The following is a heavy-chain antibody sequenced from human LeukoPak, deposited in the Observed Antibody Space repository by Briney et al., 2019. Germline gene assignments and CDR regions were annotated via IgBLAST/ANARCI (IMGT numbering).Heavy chain of an antibody. CDR2: IYTSGST. CDR1: GGSISSGSYY. D-gene: IGHD3-16*01. Sequence: SETLSLTCTVSGGSISSGSYYWSWIRQPAGKGLEWIGRIYTSGSTNYNPSLKSRVTISVDTSKNQFSLKLSSVPAADTAVYYCASYAGGYWGQGTLVTVSS. V-gene: IGHV4-61*02. CDR3: ASYAGGY. J-gene: IGHJ4*02.